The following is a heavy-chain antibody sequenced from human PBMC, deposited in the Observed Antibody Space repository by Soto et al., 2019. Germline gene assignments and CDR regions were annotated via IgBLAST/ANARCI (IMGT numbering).Heavy chain of an antibody. V-gene: IGHV3-23*01. CDR2: ISDSGATT. J-gene: IGHJ5*02. Sequence: GGSLRLSCAASGFPFGENAMSWVRQAPGKGLEWVSGISDSGATTYYADSVKGRFTISRDNSKSTVYLELNNLSAEDTAVYHCAKNQGVELVPLATVDWFDPWGQGSVVTVSS. CDR3: AKNQGVELVPLATVDWFDP. D-gene: IGHD1-26*01. CDR1: GFPFGENA.